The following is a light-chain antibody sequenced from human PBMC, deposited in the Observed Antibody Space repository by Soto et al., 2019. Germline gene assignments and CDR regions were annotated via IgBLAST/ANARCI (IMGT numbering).Light chain of an antibody. CDR3: QQTYTPPRT. CDR2: DAS. Sequence: DILMPQSPSSLSASVGDRVTITCRASQRISTYLNWYQQKPGKAPNLLIWDASTLQSGVPSRVSGSGSGTDFTLTISSLKVEDSETYYCQQTYTPPRTFGQGTKVDIK. J-gene: IGKJ1*01. V-gene: IGKV1-39*01. CDR1: QRISTY.